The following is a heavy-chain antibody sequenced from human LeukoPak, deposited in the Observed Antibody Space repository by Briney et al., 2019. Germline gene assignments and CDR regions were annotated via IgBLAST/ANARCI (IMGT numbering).Heavy chain of an antibody. D-gene: IGHD3-22*01. V-gene: IGHV4-59*01. J-gene: IGHJ4*02. Sequence: SETLSLTCTVSVGSISTYYWSWIRQPPGKGLEWIGYIYYTGSTNYNPSLKSRVTISVDTSENQFSLKLTSVTAADTAIYYCARVLPLYDHYYFDWWGQGTLVTVSS. CDR2: IYYTGST. CDR1: VGSISTYY. CDR3: ARVLPLYDHYYFDW.